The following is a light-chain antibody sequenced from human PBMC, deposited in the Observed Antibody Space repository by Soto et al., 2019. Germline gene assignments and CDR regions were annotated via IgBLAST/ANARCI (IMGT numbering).Light chain of an antibody. CDR3: TSYAGSNNVCV. CDR2: DVF. V-gene: IGLV2-8*01. CDR1: SSDIGAYNY. J-gene: IGLJ7*01. Sequence: QSALTQPPSASGSPGQSVTISCSGTSSDIGAYNYVSWYQQHPGKAPKLMIYDVFKRPSGVPDRFSGSKSGNTASLTVSGLQAEDEADYYCTSYAGSNNVCVFGTGTQLTVF.